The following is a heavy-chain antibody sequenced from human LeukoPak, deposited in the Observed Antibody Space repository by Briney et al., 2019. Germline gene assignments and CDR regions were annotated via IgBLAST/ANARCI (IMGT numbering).Heavy chain of an antibody. J-gene: IGHJ6*03. D-gene: IGHD3-16*01. CDR2: IHYSGST. CDR1: GGSISNYY. CDR3: ARVKDPGGYYYYYYMDV. V-gene: IGHV4-59*12. Sequence: SETLSLTCTVSGGSISNYYWSWIRQPPGKGLEWIGFIHYSGSTNYNPSLKSRVTISVDTSKNQFSLKLSSVTAADTAVYYCARVKDPGGYYYYYYMDVWGKGTTVTVSS.